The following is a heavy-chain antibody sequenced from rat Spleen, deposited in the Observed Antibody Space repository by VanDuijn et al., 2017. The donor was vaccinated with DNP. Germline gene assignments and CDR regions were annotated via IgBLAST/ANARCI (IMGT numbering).Heavy chain of an antibody. V-gene: IGHV5-20*01. CDR3: ARFTTGPMDA. Sequence: EVQLVESGGGLVQPGRSLKLSCAASGFTFSDYYMAWVRQAPTKGLEWVASISYDGGSTYYRDSVKGRFTISRDNAKSSRYLQMNSLGSEDTATYYCARFTTGPMDAWGQGTSVTVSS. CDR1: GFTFSDYY. CDR2: ISYDGGST. J-gene: IGHJ4*01. D-gene: IGHD1-6*01.